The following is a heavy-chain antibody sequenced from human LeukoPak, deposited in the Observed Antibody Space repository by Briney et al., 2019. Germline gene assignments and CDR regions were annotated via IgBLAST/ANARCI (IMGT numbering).Heavy chain of an antibody. V-gene: IGHV3-23*01. Sequence: GGSLRLSCAASGFTFSSYAMSWVRQAPGKGLERVSAISGSGGSTYYADSVKGRFTISRDNSKNTLYLQMNSLRAEDTAVYYCAKGVVPAASTYYYYYYGMDVWGKGTTVTVSS. CDR3: AKGVVPAASTYYYYYYGMDV. J-gene: IGHJ6*04. CDR1: GFTFSSYA. CDR2: ISGSGGST. D-gene: IGHD2-2*01.